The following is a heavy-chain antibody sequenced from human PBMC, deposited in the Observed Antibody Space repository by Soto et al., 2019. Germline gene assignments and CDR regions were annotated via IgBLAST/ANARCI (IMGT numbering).Heavy chain of an antibody. CDR2: IYHSGST. V-gene: IGHV4-38-2*01. Sequence: SETLSLTCAVSGYSLSSSYYWGWIRQPPGKGLEWIGSIYHSGSTYYNPSLKSRVTISVDTSKNQFSLKLSSVTAADTAVYYCARHRRAFVYWGKGTLVTVSS. CDR3: ARHRRAFVY. J-gene: IGHJ4*02. CDR1: GYSLSSSYY.